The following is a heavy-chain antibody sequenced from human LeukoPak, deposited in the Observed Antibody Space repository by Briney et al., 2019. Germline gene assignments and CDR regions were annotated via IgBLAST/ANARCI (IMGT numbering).Heavy chain of an antibody. J-gene: IGHJ5*02. Sequence: AGGSLRLSCAASGFTFSSYGMHWVRQAPGKGLEWVAFIRYDGSNKYYADSVKGRFTISRDNSKNTLYLQMNSLRAEDTAVYYWAKDLGYSSGWDLWGQGTLVTVSS. V-gene: IGHV3-30*02. D-gene: IGHD6-19*01. CDR1: GFTFSSYG. CDR2: IRYDGSNK. CDR3: AKDLGYSSGWDL.